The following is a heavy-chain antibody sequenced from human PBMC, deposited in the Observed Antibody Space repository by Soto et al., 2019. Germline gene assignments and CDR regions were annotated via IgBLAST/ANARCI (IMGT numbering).Heavy chain of an antibody. Sequence: QVQLQESGPGLVKPSETLSLTCTVSGGSISGYYWSWIRQPPGKGLEWIGYIFYSGSTNYSPSLKSRPTISVDTSKNHFSLKLSSVTAADTAMYYCAREGDSGAHFDYWGQGTLVTVSS. V-gene: IGHV4-59*01. CDR3: AREGDSGAHFDY. CDR1: GGSISGYY. J-gene: IGHJ4*02. CDR2: IFYSGST. D-gene: IGHD4-17*01.